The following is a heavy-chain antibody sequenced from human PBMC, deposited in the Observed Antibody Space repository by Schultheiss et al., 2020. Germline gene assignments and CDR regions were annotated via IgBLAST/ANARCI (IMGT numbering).Heavy chain of an antibody. CDR2: ISGYGGST. Sequence: GGSLRLSCAASGFNVTSNCINWVRQAPGKGLEWVSGISGYGGSTYYADSVKGRFTISRDNSKNTLYLQMNSLRAEDTAVYYCTTDRFGPNFVVVPGRYWFDPWGQGTLVTGSS. V-gene: IGHV3-53*05. CDR1: GFNVTSNC. J-gene: IGHJ5*02. CDR3: TTDRFGPNFVVVPGRYWFDP. D-gene: IGHD2-2*01.